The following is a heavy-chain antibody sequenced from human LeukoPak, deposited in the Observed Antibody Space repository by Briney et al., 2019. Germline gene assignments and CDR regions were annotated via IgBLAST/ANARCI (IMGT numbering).Heavy chain of an antibody. J-gene: IGHJ3*02. D-gene: IGHD4-17*01. CDR1: GFTFSSYA. CDR2: ISYDGSNK. Sequence: PGGSLRLSCAASGFTFSSYAMHWVRQAPGKGLEWVAVISYDGSNKYYADSVKGRFTISRDNSKNTLYLQMNSLRAEDTAVYYCATEKTLRHDYVTGAFDIWGQGTMVTVSS. V-gene: IGHV3-30-3*01. CDR3: ATEKTLRHDYVTGAFDI.